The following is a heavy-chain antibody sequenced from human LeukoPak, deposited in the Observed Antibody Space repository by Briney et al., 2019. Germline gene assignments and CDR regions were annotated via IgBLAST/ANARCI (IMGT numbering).Heavy chain of an antibody. CDR2: IYYSGST. Sequence: PSQTLSLTCTVSGGSISSGGYSWSWIRQHPGKGLEWIGYIYYSGSTYYNPSLKSRVTISVDTSKNQFSLKLSSVTAADTAVYYCARDGSGYGLTLDAFDIWGQGTMVTVSS. CDR3: ARDGSGYGLTLDAFDI. J-gene: IGHJ3*02. D-gene: IGHD3-22*01. V-gene: IGHV4-31*03. CDR1: GGSISSGGYS.